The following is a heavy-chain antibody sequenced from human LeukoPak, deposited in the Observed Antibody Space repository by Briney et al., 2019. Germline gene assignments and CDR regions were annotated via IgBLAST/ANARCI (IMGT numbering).Heavy chain of an antibody. Sequence: PGGSLRLSCAASGFTFSSYEMNWVRQAPGKGLEWLSYIIGSGSATQYADSVRDRFTISRDNDKNAVYLQMNSLRADDTAIYYCVRDRGGAYPGDNLFDPWGQGTLVTVSS. V-gene: IGHV3-48*03. D-gene: IGHD2-21*01. CDR1: GFTFSSYE. CDR3: VRDRGGAYPGDNLFDP. J-gene: IGHJ5*02. CDR2: IIGSGSAT.